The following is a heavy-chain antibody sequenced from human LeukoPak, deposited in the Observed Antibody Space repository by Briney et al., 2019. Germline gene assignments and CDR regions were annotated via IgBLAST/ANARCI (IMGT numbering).Heavy chain of an antibody. CDR3: TRSTYYYDSSGPREDFDY. D-gene: IGHD3-22*01. V-gene: IGHV3-73*01. J-gene: IGHJ4*02. CDR2: IRSKANSYAT. CDR1: GFTFSNAW. Sequence: GGSLRLSCAASGFTFSNAWMSWVRQAPGKGLEWVGRIRSKANSYATAYAASVKGRFTISRDDSKNTAYLQMNSLKTEDTAVYYCTRSTYYYDSSGPREDFDYWGQGTLVTVSS.